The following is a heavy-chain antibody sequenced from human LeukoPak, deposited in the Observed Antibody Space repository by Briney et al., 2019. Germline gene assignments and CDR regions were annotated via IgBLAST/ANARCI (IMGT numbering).Heavy chain of an antibody. CDR1: GFTVSSNY. V-gene: IGHV3-66*04. D-gene: IGHD3-22*01. Sequence: GRSLRLSCAASGFTVSSNYMSWVRQAPGKGLEWVSVIYSGGSTYYADSVKGRFTISRDNSKNTLYLQMNSLRAEDTAVYYCARPSYDSSGYSPWGYWGQGTLVTVSS. J-gene: IGHJ4*02. CDR3: ARPSYDSSGYSPWGY. CDR2: IYSGGST.